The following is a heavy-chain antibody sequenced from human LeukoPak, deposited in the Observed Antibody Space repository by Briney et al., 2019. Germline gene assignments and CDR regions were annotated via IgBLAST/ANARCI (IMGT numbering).Heavy chain of an antibody. CDR2: ISYSGST. V-gene: IGHV4-59*01. CDR1: GGSISRYY. Sequence: SETLSLTCTVSGGSISRYYWSWIRQPPGKGLEWIGYISYSGSTKYNPSLMSRVTISVDTSKNQFSLKLSSATAADTAVYYCARLDYYHFDYWGQGTVVTVSS. D-gene: IGHD3-22*01. CDR3: ARLDYYHFDY. J-gene: IGHJ4*02.